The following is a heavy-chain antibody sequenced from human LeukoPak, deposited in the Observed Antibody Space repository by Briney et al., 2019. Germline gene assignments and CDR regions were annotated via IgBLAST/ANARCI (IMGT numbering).Heavy chain of an antibody. J-gene: IGHJ6*03. CDR2: INPSGGST. CDR1: GHIFTAYY. Sequence: ASVKVSCKASGHIFTAYYMHWVRQAPGQGLEWMGIINPSGGSTSYAQKFQGRVTMTRDMSTSTVYMELSSLRSEDTAVYYCARGGTYYYDSSGYSLHNLYYYYYMDVWGKGTTVTVSS. V-gene: IGHV1-46*01. D-gene: IGHD3-22*01. CDR3: ARGGTYYYDSSGYSLHNLYYYYYMDV.